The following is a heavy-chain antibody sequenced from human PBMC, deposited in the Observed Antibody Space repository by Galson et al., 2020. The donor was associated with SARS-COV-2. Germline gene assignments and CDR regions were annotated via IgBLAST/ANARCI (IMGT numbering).Heavy chain of an antibody. CDR3: ARRYVSGLSPYWYLDL. V-gene: IGHV4-30-2*06. CDR2: VYQSGAT. D-gene: IGHD3-16*01. Sequence: SETLSLTCSVSGGSITSGGYSWTWIRQSPGKGLEWIGYVYQSGATLYNPTLKSRLTILMDRSKNQLSLKLTSVTAADTAVYYCARRYVSGLSPYWYLDLWGRGTLVTVSS. J-gene: IGHJ2*01. CDR1: GGSITSGGYS.